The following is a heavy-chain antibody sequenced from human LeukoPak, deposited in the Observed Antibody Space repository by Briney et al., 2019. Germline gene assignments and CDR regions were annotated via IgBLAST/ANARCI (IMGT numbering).Heavy chain of an antibody. CDR2: ISSNGGTT. Sequence: GGSLRLSCSASEFTFSDYAMHWVRQAPGKELEYISAISSNGGTTYYADSVKGRFTISRDNSENTLYLQMSSLRAEDSAVYYCATGDGLIVVVTATTWGQGTLVTVSS. V-gene: IGHV3-64*04. CDR3: ATGDGLIVVVTATT. CDR1: EFTFSDYA. D-gene: IGHD2-21*02. J-gene: IGHJ4*02.